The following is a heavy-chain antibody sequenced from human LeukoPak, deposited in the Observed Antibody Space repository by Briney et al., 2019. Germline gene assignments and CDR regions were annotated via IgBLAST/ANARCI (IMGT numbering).Heavy chain of an antibody. CDR1: GGSFSNYA. J-gene: IGHJ6*02. CDR3: ASGLGFCSGSDCTNLVKGYYYGMNV. D-gene: IGHD2-15*01. Sequence: ASVKVSCKASGGSFSNYAFSWVRQAPGQGLEWMGRITPIVDIATYIQKFQGRVTITANKFTSTAYMELSSLTSEDTAVYYCASGLGFCSGSDCTNLVKGYYYGMNVWGQGTTVTVSS. CDR2: ITPIVDIA. V-gene: IGHV1-69*04.